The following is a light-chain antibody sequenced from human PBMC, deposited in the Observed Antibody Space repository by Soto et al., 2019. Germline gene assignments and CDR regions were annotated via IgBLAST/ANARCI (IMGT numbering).Light chain of an antibody. Sequence: QSVLTQPPSASGSPGQSVTISCTGTSSDVGAYNYVSWYQQHPGEAPKLIIYEVTKRPSGVPDRFSGSKSGNTASLTRSGLQPEDEADYVCSSYGGSTNYVLFGGGTKLTVL. J-gene: IGLJ2*01. CDR2: EVT. CDR1: SSDVGAYNY. CDR3: SSYGGSTNYVL. V-gene: IGLV2-8*01.